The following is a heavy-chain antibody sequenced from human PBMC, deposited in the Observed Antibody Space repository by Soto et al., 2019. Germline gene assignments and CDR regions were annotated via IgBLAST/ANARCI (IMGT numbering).Heavy chain of an antibody. CDR1: GFTFSSYS. J-gene: IGHJ6*02. CDR2: ISSSSSTI. D-gene: IGHD6-13*01. V-gene: IGHV3-48*02. Sequence: GGSLRISCAASGFTFSSYSMNWVRQAPGKGLEWVSYISSSSSTIYYADSVKGRFTISRDNAKNSLYLQMNSLRDEDTAVYYCARDRIAAAGYGMDVWGQGTTVTVSS. CDR3: ARDRIAAAGYGMDV.